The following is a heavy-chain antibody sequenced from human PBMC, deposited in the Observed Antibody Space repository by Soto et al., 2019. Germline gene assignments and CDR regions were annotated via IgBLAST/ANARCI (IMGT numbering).Heavy chain of an antibody. D-gene: IGHD3-16*01. J-gene: IGHJ3*02. CDR1: GASLGGFH. V-gene: IGHV4-34*12. CDR2: LIHGGST. Sequence: QVRLEQWGAGLLKPSETLSLTCAIYGASLGGFHWTWLRQAPGKGLEWIGELIHGGSTNYNPSLKGRVSFSLDPSKNQFSLHLMSVTAADTAVYYCARSPLGYDYVRQTWREVGDSFDIWGRGTLVTVSS. CDR3: ARSPLGYDYVRQTWREVGDSFDI.